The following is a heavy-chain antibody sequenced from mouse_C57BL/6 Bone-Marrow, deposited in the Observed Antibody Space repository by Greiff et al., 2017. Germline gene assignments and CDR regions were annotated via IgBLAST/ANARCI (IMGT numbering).Heavy chain of an antibody. CDR1: GYTFTDYN. CDR3: AINWDRFAY. J-gene: IGHJ3*01. V-gene: IGHV1-18*01. Sequence: EVQLVESGPELVKPGASVKIPCKASGYTFTDYNMDWVKQSHGKSLEWIGDINPNNGGTIYNQKFKGKATLTVAKSSSTAYMELRSLTSEDTAVYYCAINWDRFAYWGQGTLVTVSA. D-gene: IGHD4-1*02. CDR2: INPNNGGT.